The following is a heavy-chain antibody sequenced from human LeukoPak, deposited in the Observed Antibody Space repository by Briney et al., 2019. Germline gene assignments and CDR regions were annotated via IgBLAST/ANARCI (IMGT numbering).Heavy chain of an antibody. CDR1: GGSFSGYY. Sequence: SETLYLTCAVYGGSFSGYYWSWIRQPPGKGLEWIGEINHSGSTNYNPSLKSRVTISVDTSKNQFSLKLSSVTAADTAVYYCARRRGAYYYGSGSYKGGYYFDYWGREPWSPSPQ. CDR2: INHSGST. J-gene: IGHJ4*02. V-gene: IGHV4-34*01. CDR3: ARRRGAYYYGSGSYKGGYYFDY. D-gene: IGHD3-10*01.